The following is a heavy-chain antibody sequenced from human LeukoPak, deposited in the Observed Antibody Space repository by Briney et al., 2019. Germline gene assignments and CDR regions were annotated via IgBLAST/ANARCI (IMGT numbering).Heavy chain of an antibody. D-gene: IGHD3-10*01. Sequence: GASVKVSCKASGYSFNTYSVNWVRQAPGQGFEWMGWISALNGNTNYAQKFQGRVTMTRNTSISTAYMELSSLRSEDTAVYYCARGLGRSKNWFDPWGQGTLVTVSS. CDR2: ISALNGNT. V-gene: IGHV1-8*02. CDR1: GYSFNTYS. CDR3: ARGLGRSKNWFDP. J-gene: IGHJ5*02.